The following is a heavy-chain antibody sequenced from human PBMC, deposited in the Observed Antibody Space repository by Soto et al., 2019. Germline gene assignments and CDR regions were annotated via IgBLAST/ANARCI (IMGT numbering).Heavy chain of an antibody. CDR2: INPNSGGT. D-gene: IGHD3-10*01. CDR3: ARDPTPLTYYYGSGSSNWFDP. CDR1: GYTFTGYY. J-gene: IGHJ5*02. Sequence: QVQLVQSGAEVKKPGASVKVSCKASGYTFTGYYMHWVRQAPGQGLEWMGWINPNSGGTNYAQKFQGWVTMTRDTAISTVYMEPSRLRSDDTAVYYCARDPTPLTYYYGSGSSNWFDPWGQGTLVTVSS. V-gene: IGHV1-2*04.